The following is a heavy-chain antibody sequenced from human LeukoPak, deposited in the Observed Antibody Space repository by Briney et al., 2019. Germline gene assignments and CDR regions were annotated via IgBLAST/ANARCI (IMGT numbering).Heavy chain of an antibody. CDR1: GFTFSSFS. CDR2: ISSSGGVI. Sequence: PGGSLRLSCAASGFTFSSFSMNWVRQAPGKGLEWVSFISSSGGVIYYADSVKGRFTISRDNAKNSLYLQMNSLRAEDTAVYYCARDQNQKYCSGGSCYSSAYYFDYWGQGTLVTVSS. V-gene: IGHV3-48*01. CDR3: ARDQNQKYCSGGSCYSSAYYFDY. J-gene: IGHJ4*02. D-gene: IGHD2-15*01.